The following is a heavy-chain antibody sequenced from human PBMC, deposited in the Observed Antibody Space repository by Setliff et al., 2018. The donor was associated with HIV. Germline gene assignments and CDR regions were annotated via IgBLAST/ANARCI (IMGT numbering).Heavy chain of an antibody. CDR2: LHFSGTA. J-gene: IGHJ1*01. D-gene: IGHD3-22*01. CDR1: GGSILNYF. V-gene: IGHV4-4*07. CDR3: ARRRITMIVAPFQH. Sequence: SETLSLTCSVSGGSILNYFWSWVRQAAGKGPEWIGRLHFSGTAATYNPSLKSRASISADTSKNQFSLKLSSVTAADTAVYYCARRRITMIVAPFQHWGQGTLVTVSS.